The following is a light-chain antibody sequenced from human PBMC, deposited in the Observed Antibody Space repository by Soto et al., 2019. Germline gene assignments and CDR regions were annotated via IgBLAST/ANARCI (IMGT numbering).Light chain of an antibody. V-gene: IGKV4-1*01. Sequence: DIVMTQSPDSLAVSLGERATINCKSSQSVLYSSNNKNYLAWYQQKPGQPPKLLIDWASTRESGVPDRCSGSGSGTDFTLTISSLQAEDVAVYYCQQYYSIPYTFCQGTKLEIK. CDR1: QSVLYSSNNKNY. CDR3: QQYYSIPYT. J-gene: IGKJ2*01. CDR2: WAS.